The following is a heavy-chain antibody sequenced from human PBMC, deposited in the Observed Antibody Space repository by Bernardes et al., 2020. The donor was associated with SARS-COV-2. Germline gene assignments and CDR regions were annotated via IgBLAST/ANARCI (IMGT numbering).Heavy chain of an antibody. CDR1: GFTFSSYG. D-gene: IGHD6-19*01. J-gene: IGHJ6*02. CDR3: ARADFSGWDPDYGLDV. Sequence: GGSLRLSCAASGFTFSSYGMHWVRQAPGKGLEWVAVISHDGYNKYYADSVKGRFTISRDNSKNTLYLQMNSLRAEDMGVYYCARADFSGWDPDYGLDVWGQGTTVTVSS. CDR2: ISHDGYNK. V-gene: IGHV3-30*03.